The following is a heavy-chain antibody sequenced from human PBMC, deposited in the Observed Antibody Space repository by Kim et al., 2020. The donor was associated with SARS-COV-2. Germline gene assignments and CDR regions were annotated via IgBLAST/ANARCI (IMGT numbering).Heavy chain of an antibody. CDR1: GFTFSNYA. CDR2: ISHTGAST. D-gene: IGHD7-27*01. V-gene: IGHV3-23*01. Sequence: GGSLRLSCTASGFTFSNYAMTWVRHVAGEGLQWISSISHTGASTHSADSLKCRFTISRDNSESTVFLQMDRLAAEDTGIYYCAKNGRLGVIDSWGQGTLVTVSS. CDR3: AKNGRLGVIDS. J-gene: IGHJ4*02.